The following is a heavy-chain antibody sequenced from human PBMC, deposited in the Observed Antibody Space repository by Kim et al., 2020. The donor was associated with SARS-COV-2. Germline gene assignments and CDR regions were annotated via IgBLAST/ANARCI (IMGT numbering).Heavy chain of an antibody. D-gene: IGHD6-19*01. V-gene: IGHV1-2*02. CDR2: INPNSGGT. Sequence: ASVKVSCKASGYTFTGYYMHWVRQAPGQGLEWMGWINPNSGGTNYAQKFQGRVTMTRDTSISTAYMELSRLRSDDTAVYYCARAGYSSGWYVPGWFDPWGQGTLVTVSS. CDR3: ARAGYSSGWYVPGWFDP. CDR1: GYTFTGYY. J-gene: IGHJ5*02.